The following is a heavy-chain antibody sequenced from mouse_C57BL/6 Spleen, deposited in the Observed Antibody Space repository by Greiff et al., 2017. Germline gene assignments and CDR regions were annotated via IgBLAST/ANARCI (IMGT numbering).Heavy chain of an antibody. J-gene: IGHJ2*01. CDR1: GYSFTGYY. Sequence: EVKVVESGPELVKPGASVKISCKASGYSFTGYYMNWVKQSPEKSLEWIGEINPSTGGTTYNQKFKAKATLTVDKSSSTAYMQLKSLTSEDSAVYYCARSKLGPYYFDYWGQGTTLTVSS. V-gene: IGHV1-42*01. CDR2: INPSTGGT. CDR3: ARSKLGPYYFDY. D-gene: IGHD4-1*01.